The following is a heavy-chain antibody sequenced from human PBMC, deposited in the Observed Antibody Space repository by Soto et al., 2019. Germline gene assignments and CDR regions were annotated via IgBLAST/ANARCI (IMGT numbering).Heavy chain of an antibody. J-gene: IGHJ4*02. V-gene: IGHV4-39*01. CDR3: ARQSSYYGSGSLSY. CDR1: GGSISSSSYY. CDR2: IYYSGST. D-gene: IGHD3-10*01. Sequence: PSETLSLTCTVSGGSISSSSYYWGWIRQPPGKGLEWIGSIYYSGSTYYNPSLKSRVTISVDTSKNQFSLKLSSVTAADTAVYYCARQSSYYGSGSLSYWGQGTLVTVSS.